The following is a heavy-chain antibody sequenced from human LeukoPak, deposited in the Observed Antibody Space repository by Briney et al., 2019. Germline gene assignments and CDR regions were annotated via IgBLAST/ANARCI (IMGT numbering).Heavy chain of an antibody. V-gene: IGHV1-8*03. CDR3: ARHVVVTAIRSHEGYFQH. D-gene: IGHD2-21*02. J-gene: IGHJ1*01. Sequence: ASVKVSCKASGYTFTSYDINWVRQATGQGLEWMGWMNPNSGNTGYAQKFQGRVTITTDESTSTAYMELSSLRSEDTAVYYCARHVVVTAIRSHEGYFQHWGQGTLVTVSS. CDR1: GYTFTSYD. CDR2: MNPNSGNT.